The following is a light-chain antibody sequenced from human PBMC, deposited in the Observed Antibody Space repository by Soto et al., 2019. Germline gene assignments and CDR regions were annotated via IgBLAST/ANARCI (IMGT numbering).Light chain of an antibody. J-gene: IGLJ2*01. CDR1: SSDIGAYDY. CDR3: SSYTSSRTLI. Sequence: QSALTQPASVSGSPGQSITISCTGASSDIGAYDYVSWYQQHPDKAPTLIIYDDTRRPSGLSNRFSASKSGNTASLTISGLQADDEGDYYCSSYTSSRTLIFGGGTKVTVL. V-gene: IGLV2-14*03. CDR2: DDT.